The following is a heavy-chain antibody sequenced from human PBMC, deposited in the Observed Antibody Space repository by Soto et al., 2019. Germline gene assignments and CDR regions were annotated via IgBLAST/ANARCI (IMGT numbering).Heavy chain of an antibody. CDR2: INHSGST. V-gene: IGHV4-34*01. CDR1: GGSFSGYY. J-gene: IGHJ5*02. CDR3: ARRGMVRGRGVGP. D-gene: IGHD3-10*01. Sequence: QVQLQQWGAGLLKPSETLSLTCAVYGGSFSGYYWSWIRQPPGQGLEWIGEINHSGSTNYNPSLKSPFTIPVDTSKNHFSLKLSSVTAADTAVYYCARRGMVRGRGVGPWGQGTLVTVSS.